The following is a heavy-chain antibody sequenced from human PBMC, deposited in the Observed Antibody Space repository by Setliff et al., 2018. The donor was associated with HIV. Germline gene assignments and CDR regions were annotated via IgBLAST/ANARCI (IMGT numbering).Heavy chain of an antibody. J-gene: IGHJ4*02. CDR2: INSDGSST. V-gene: IGHV3-74*01. CDR3: ASTYYDFWSAYLDY. Sequence: GGSLRLSCVDSGLTFTIYSMHWVRQAPGKGLVWVSRINSDGSSTSYADSVKGRFAISRDNSKNTLYLQMNSLRAEDTAVYYCASTYYDFWSAYLDYWGQGTLVTVSS. CDR1: GLTFTIYS. D-gene: IGHD3-3*01.